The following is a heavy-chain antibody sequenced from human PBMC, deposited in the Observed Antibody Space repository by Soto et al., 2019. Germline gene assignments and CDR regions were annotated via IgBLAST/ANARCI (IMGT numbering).Heavy chain of an antibody. CDR1: GYSFTSYW. V-gene: IGHV5-10-1*01. J-gene: IGHJ6*02. Sequence: PGESLKISCKGSGYSFTSYWISWVRQMPGKGLEWMGRIDPSDSYTNYSPSFQGHVTISADKSISTAYLQWSSLKASDTAMYYCARRYYYGSGSLHYGMDVWGQGTTVTVSS. CDR3: ARRYYYGSGSLHYGMDV. CDR2: IDPSDSYT. D-gene: IGHD3-10*01.